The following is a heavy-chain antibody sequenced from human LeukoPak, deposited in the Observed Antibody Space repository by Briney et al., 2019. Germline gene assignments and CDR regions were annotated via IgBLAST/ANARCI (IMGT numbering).Heavy chain of an antibody. CDR1: GFTFSSYS. CDR2: ISSSSSYI. Sequence: GGSLRLSCAASGFTFSSYSMNWVRQAPGKGLQWVSSISSSSSYIYYADSVKGRFTISRDNAKNSLYLQMNSLRAEETAVYYCARGMFGELLYDYWGQGTLVTVSS. V-gene: IGHV3-21*01. J-gene: IGHJ4*02. D-gene: IGHD3-10*02. CDR3: ARGMFGELLYDY.